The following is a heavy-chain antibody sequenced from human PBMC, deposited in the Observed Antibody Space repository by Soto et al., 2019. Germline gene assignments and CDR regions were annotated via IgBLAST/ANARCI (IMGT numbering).Heavy chain of an antibody. Sequence: SETLSLTCTVSGGSISSDYWSWIRQPPGKGLEWIGYIYYSGSTNYNPSLKSRVTISVDTSKNQFSLKLSSVTAADTAVYYCARAFLLKFDPWGQGTLVTVSS. CDR1: GGSISSDY. D-gene: IGHD2-21*01. J-gene: IGHJ5*02. CDR3: ARAFLLKFDP. V-gene: IGHV4-59*01. CDR2: IYYSGST.